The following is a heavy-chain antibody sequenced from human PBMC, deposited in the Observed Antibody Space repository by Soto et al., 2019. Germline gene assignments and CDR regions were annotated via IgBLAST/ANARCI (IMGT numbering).Heavy chain of an antibody. Sequence: PGGSLRLSCAASGFTFSSYWMSWVRQAPGKGLEWVANINQDVSVKYSVDSVKGRFTISRDNAKNSLYLQMNSLRAEYTAVYYCAKVSYNSWSIDYWGQGTLVTVSS. V-gene: IGHV3-7*01. CDR3: AKVSYNSWSIDY. J-gene: IGHJ4*02. CDR2: INQDVSVK. CDR1: GFTFSSYW. D-gene: IGHD6-6*01.